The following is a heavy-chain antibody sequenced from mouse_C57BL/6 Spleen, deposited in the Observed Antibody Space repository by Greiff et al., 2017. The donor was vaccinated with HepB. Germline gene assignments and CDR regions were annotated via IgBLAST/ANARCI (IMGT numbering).Heavy chain of an antibody. J-gene: IGHJ4*01. CDR2: ISYDGSN. CDR3: ARVSNYDGYYAMDY. V-gene: IGHV3-6*01. Sequence: EVKLVESGPGLVKPSQSLSLTCSVTGYSITSGYYWNWIRQFPGNKLEWMGYISYDGSNNYNPSLKNRISITRDTSKNQFFLKLNSVTTEDTATYYCARVSNYDGYYAMDYWGQGTSVTVSS. CDR1: GYSITSGYY. D-gene: IGHD2-5*01.